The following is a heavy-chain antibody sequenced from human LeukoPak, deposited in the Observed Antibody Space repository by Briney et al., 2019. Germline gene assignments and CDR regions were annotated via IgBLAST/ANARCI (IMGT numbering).Heavy chain of an antibody. CDR2: FYTSGST. V-gene: IGHV4-4*09. D-gene: IGHD6-6*01. CDR1: GGSISSYY. CDR3: ARGRVVSSSYYYYYMDA. Sequence: SETLSLTCTVSGGSISSYYWSWIRHPPGKGLEWIGYFYTSGSTNYHPSLKSRVTISVDTSKNQFSLKLSSVTAADTAVYYCARGRVVSSSYYYYYMDAWGKGTTVTVSS. J-gene: IGHJ6*03.